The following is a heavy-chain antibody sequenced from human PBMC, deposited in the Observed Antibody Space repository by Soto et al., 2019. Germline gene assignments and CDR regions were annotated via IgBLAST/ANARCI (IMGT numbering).Heavy chain of an antibody. Sequence: QVQLVESGGGVVQPGRSLRLSCAASGFTFSSYGMHWVRQAPGKGLEWVAVISYDGSNKYYADSVKGRFTISRDNSKNTLYLQMNSLRAEDTAVYYWANLGGGGFDYWGQGTLVTVSS. D-gene: IGHD2-15*01. CDR3: ANLGGGGFDY. CDR1: GFTFSSYG. J-gene: IGHJ4*02. V-gene: IGHV3-30*18. CDR2: ISYDGSNK.